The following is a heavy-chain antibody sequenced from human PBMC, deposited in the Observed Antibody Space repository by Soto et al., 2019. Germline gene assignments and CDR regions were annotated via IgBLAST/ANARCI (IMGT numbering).Heavy chain of an antibody. V-gene: IGHV1-18*01. CDR2: ISAYNGNT. CDR1: GYTFTSYG. J-gene: IGHJ2*01. D-gene: IGHD3-10*01. CDR3: ARPYGSGSYYWYFDI. Sequence: ASVKVSCKASGYTFTSYGISWVRQAPGQGLEWMGWISAYNGNTNYAQKLQGRVTMTTDTSTSTAYMELRSLRSDDTAVYYCARPYGSGSYYWYFDIWGRGTLVTVSS.